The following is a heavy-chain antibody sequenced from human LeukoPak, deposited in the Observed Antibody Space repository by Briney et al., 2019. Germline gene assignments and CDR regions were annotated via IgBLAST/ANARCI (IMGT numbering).Heavy chain of an antibody. CDR3: ARGTGMIRGAAGS. J-gene: IGHJ5*02. V-gene: IGHV4-59*01. CDR2: IYYSGST. Sequence: SETLSLTCTVSGGYISSYPWSWIRQPPGKGLEWIGYIYYSGSTNYNPSLESRGTISVDTSKNQFSLKLTSVTAADTAVYYCARGTGMIRGAAGSWGQGTLVTVSS. D-gene: IGHD3-10*01. CDR1: GGYISSYP.